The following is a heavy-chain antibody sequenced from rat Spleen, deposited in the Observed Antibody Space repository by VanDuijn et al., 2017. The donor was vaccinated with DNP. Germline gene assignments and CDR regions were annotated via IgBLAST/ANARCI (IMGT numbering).Heavy chain of an antibody. J-gene: IGHJ2*01. CDR1: GLTFSDYD. CDR3: ARPNGYFDY. D-gene: IGHD3-4*01. CDR2: ISPSGGST. V-gene: IGHV5-25*01. Sequence: EVQLVESGGGLVQPGRSLKLSCAASGLTFSDYDMAWVRQAPTKGLEWVASISPSGGSTYYRDSVKGRFTVSRDNAKSSLYLQMDSLRSEDTATYYCARPNGYFDYWGQGVMVTVSS.